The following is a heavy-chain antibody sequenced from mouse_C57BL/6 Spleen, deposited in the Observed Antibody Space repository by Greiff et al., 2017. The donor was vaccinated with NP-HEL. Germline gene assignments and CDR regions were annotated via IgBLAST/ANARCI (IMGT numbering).Heavy chain of an antibody. J-gene: IGHJ1*03. CDR1: GYSITSGYY. CDR3: ARVGITTVVARGYFDV. Sequence: EVKLLESGPGLVKPSQSLSLTCSVTGYSITSGYYWNWIRQFPGNKLEWMGYISYDGSNNYNPSLKNRISITRDTSKNQFFLKLNSVTTEDTATYDCARVGITTVVARGYFDVWGTGTTVTVSS. V-gene: IGHV3-6*01. D-gene: IGHD1-1*01. CDR2: ISYDGSN.